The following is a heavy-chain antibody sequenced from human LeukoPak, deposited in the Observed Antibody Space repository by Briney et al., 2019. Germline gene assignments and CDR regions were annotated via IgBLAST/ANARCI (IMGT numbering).Heavy chain of an antibody. V-gene: IGHV3-48*02. CDR3: ARELDY. CDR2: ISSRSSTI. CDR1: GFTFSTYA. Sequence: PGGSLRLSCAASGFTFSTYAMRWVRQAPGNGLEWVSYISSRSSTIYYADSVKGRFTISRDNAKNSLYLQMNSLRDEDTAVYYCARELDYWGQGTLVTVSS. J-gene: IGHJ4*02.